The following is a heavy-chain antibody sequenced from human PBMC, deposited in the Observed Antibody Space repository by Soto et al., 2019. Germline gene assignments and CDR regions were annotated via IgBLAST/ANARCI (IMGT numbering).Heavy chain of an antibody. CDR2: IHTANGTT. J-gene: IGHJ4*02. D-gene: IGHD2-8*01. CDR3: ASNAFDY. CDR1: GYIFTDYP. Sequence: QVQFLQSGTEVKKPGASVKVSCKTSGYIFTDYPIHWERQAPGRGLEWVGWIHTANGTTRYSPKLQGRISLRTDTSASTAYMEVTRLTFEDTALYYCASNAFDYWGQGTLVAVSA. V-gene: IGHV1-3*04.